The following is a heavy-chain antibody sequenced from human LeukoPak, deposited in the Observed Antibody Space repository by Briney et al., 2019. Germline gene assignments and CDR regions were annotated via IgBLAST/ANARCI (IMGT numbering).Heavy chain of an antibody. D-gene: IGHD2-21*02. J-gene: IGHJ6*02. CDR2: IYYSGST. CDR1: GGSISSYY. CDR3: ARQSCGGDCYHGIYYYYYGMDV. Sequence: SETLSLTCTVSGGSISSYYWSWIRQPPGKGLEWIGYIYYSGSTNYNPSLKSRVTISVDTSKNQFSLKLSSVTAADTAVYYCARQSCGGDCYHGIYYYYYGMDVWGQGTTVTVSS. V-gene: IGHV4-59*08.